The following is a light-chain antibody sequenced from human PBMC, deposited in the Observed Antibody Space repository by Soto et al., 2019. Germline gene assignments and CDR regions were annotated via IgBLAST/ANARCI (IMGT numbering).Light chain of an antibody. Sequence: DIQMTQSPSTLSASVGDRVTITCRASQSINNWLAWYQQRPGKAPKLLIYKASSLETGVPSRVSGSGSGTEFTLNISSLQPEDFATYYCQQYSSYPYTFGQGTKLEIK. CDR3: QQYSSYPYT. CDR2: KAS. J-gene: IGKJ2*01. V-gene: IGKV1-5*03. CDR1: QSINNW.